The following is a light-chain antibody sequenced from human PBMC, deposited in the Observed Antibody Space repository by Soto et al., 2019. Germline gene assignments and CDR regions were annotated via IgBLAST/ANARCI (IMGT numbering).Light chain of an antibody. CDR3: QQYNGLSYT. CDR2: DDS. V-gene: IGKV1-5*01. Sequence: DIQMTQSPSTLSASVGDRVTITCRARESISYWLAWYQQKPGKAPKFLIYDDSSLKSGVPSRFSGSGSGTEFTLTISSLQPDDFATYYCQQYNGLSYTFGQGTKREI. CDR1: ESISYW. J-gene: IGKJ2*01.